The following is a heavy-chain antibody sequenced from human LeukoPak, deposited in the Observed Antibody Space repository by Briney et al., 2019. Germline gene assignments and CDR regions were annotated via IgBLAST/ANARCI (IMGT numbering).Heavy chain of an antibody. D-gene: IGHD3-16*01. CDR3: AGQGPQTSVPGGKDL. CDR1: GGSISYYY. J-gene: IGHJ6*02. Sequence: PSETLSLTCTVSGGSISYYYWSWIRQSPGKGLEWIGYIYYSGTTNYNPSLKSRVTISVDTSKNQFALQLRSVTAADPAVDYCAGQGPQTSVPGGKDLWGQGATVPRSS. CDR2: IYYSGTT. V-gene: IGHV4-59*01.